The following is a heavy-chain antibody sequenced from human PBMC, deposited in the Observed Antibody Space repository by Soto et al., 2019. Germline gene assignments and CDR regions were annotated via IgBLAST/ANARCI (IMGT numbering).Heavy chain of an antibody. CDR2: ISGSGGST. Sequence: GGSLRLSCAASGFTFSSYAMNWVRQAPGKGLEWVSAISGSGGSTYYADSVKGRFTISRDNSKNTLYLQMNSLRAEDTAVYYCAISLVQRGYDNFLGGYYYYGMDVWGQGTTVTVSS. V-gene: IGHV3-23*01. D-gene: IGHD5-12*01. CDR3: AISLVQRGYDNFLGGYYYYGMDV. CDR1: GFTFSSYA. J-gene: IGHJ6*02.